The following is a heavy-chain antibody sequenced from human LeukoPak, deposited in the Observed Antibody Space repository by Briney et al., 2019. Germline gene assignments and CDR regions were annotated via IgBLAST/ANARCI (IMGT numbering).Heavy chain of an antibody. CDR3: AKDPTHYRVWDYYETIGLSY. CDR1: GFTFSSYS. CDR2: ISSSSYI. Sequence: PGGSLRLSCEASGFTFSSYSMNWVRQAPGKGLEWVSSISSSSYIYYADSVKGRFTISRDNAKNSLYLQMNSLRAEDTAVYYCAKDPTHYRVWDYYETIGLSYWGQGTLVTVSS. J-gene: IGHJ4*02. V-gene: IGHV3-21*01. D-gene: IGHD3-22*01.